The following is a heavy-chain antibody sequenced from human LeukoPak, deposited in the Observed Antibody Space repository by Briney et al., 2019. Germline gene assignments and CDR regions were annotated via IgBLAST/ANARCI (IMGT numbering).Heavy chain of an antibody. V-gene: IGHV3-48*04. CDR2: ISSSSTI. Sequence: PGGSLRLSCAASGFTFSSYWMSWVRQAPGKGLEWVSYISSSSTIYYADSVKGRFTISRDNAKNSLYLQMNSLRAEDTAVYYCARGNRRYDAFDIWGQGTMVTVSS. CDR3: ARGNRRYDAFDI. J-gene: IGHJ3*02. D-gene: IGHD1-14*01. CDR1: GFTFSSYW.